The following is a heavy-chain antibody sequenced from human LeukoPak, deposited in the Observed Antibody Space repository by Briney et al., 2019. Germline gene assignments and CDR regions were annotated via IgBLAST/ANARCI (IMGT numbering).Heavy chain of an antibody. J-gene: IGHJ4*02. Sequence: GGSLRLSCAASGFTFSSYGMHWVRQAPGKGLEWVAVIPYDGSNKYYGDSVKGRFTISRDNSKDTLYLQMNSLRAEDTAVYYCAKGGNTYYFDYWGQGTLVTVSS. D-gene: IGHD5-18*01. V-gene: IGHV3-30*18. CDR1: GFTFSSYG. CDR2: IPYDGSNK. CDR3: AKGGNTYYFDY.